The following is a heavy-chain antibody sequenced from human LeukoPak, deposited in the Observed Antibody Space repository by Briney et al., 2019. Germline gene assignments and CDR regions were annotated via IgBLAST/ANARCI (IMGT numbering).Heavy chain of an antibody. J-gene: IGHJ4*02. V-gene: IGHV3-7*03. Sequence: GGSLRLSCAASGSTFSSYWMSWVRQAPGKGLEWVANIKQDGSEKYYVDSVKGRFTISRDNSKNTLSLQLNSLRAEDTAIYYCAKDFYHEAGPDFWGQGTLVTVSS. CDR3: AKDFYHEAGPDF. CDR2: IKQDGSEK. D-gene: IGHD2/OR15-2a*01. CDR1: GSTFSSYW.